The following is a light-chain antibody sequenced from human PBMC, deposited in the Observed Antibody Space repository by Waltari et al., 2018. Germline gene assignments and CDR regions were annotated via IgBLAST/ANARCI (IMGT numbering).Light chain of an antibody. CDR1: QSLLHSNGYYY. CDR2: LGS. CDR3: MQPLQTPWT. Sequence: DIVLTQSPLSLPVTPGEPAPIPCRSSQSLLHSNGYYYLDWYLQKPGQSPQVLIYLGSNRASGVPDRFSGSGSGTDFTLKISRVEADDVGVYYCMQPLQTPWTFGQGTKVEIK. J-gene: IGKJ1*01. V-gene: IGKV2-28*01.